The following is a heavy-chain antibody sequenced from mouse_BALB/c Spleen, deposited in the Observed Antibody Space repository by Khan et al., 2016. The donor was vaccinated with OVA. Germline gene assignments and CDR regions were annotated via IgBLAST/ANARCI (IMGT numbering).Heavy chain of an antibody. V-gene: IGHV1S136*01. Sequence: VQLQQSGPELVKPGASVKMSCKASGYTFTSYVMHWVRQKPGQGLEWIGYIYPYNDDTKYTETIKGQATLTSDKSSSPAYMELTSLTSEDSAVYYCARNYGYDVYFDYWGQGTTLTASS. CDR3: ARNYGYDVYFDY. D-gene: IGHD2-2*01. CDR2: IYPYNDDT. CDR1: GYTFTSYV. J-gene: IGHJ2*01.